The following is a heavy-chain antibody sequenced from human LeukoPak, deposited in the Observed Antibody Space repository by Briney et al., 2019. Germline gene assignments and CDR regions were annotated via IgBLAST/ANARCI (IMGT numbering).Heavy chain of an antibody. CDR2: IYHSGST. CDR1: GGSFSGYY. V-gene: IGHV4-34*01. Sequence: KPSETLSLTCAVYGGSFSGYYWSWIRQPPGKGLEWIGEIYHSGSTNYNPSLKSRVTISVDTSKNQFSLKLSSVTAADTAVYYCARALRAVTIFGVVINTRFDYWGQGTLVTVSS. CDR3: ARALRAVTIFGVVINTRFDY. D-gene: IGHD3-3*01. J-gene: IGHJ4*02.